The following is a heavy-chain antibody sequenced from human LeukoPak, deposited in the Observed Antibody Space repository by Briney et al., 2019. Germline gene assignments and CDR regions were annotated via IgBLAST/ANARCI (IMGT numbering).Heavy chain of an antibody. Sequence: QPGGSLRLSCVASGFTFGKYWMSWVRQAPGKGLEWVANIKLDGSEKNYVDSVKGRFTISRDNTKNTLYLQMNSLRAEDTAVYYCAKRYCTNGVCYGVYSLYFDYWGQGTLVTVSS. CDR1: GFTFGKYW. J-gene: IGHJ4*02. CDR3: AKRYCTNGVCYGVYSLYFDY. V-gene: IGHV3-7*03. CDR2: IKLDGSEK. D-gene: IGHD2-8*01.